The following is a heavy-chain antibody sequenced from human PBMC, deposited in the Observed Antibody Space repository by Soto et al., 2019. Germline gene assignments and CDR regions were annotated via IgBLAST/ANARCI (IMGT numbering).Heavy chain of an antibody. V-gene: IGHV3-30*03. J-gene: IGHJ6*02. Sequence: GGSLSISCAASGFTFSTYGMHWVRQAPGKGLEWVAVISSDGSNKYYVDFVKGRFTISRDNSKNTLYLQMNSLRAQDTAVYYCARAGIAAAGTGSRYYYYGMDVWGQGTTVTV. CDR1: GFTFSTYG. D-gene: IGHD6-13*01. CDR2: ISSDGSNK. CDR3: ARAGIAAAGTGSRYYYYGMDV.